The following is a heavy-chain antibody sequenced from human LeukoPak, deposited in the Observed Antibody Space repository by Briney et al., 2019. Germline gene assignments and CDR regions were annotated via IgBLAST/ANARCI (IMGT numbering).Heavy chain of an antibody. CDR1: GGSISSSSYY. V-gene: IGHV4-61*02. J-gene: IGHJ5*02. CDR3: ARADVLYGSGSYVFDP. CDR2: IYTSGST. Sequence: SETLSLTCTVSGGSISSSSYYWSWIRQPAGKGLEWIGRIYTSGSTNYNPSLKSRVTMSVDTSKNQFSLKLSSVTAADTAVYYCARADVLYGSGSYVFDPWGQGTLVTVSS. D-gene: IGHD3-10*01.